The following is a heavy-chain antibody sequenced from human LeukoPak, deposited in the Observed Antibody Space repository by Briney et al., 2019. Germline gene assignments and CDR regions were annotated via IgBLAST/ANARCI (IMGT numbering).Heavy chain of an antibody. CDR3: ARDRNIRDVWFADLDY. CDR2: ISAYNGNT. Sequence: GASVKVSCKASGYTFTSYGISWVRQAPGQGLEWMGWISAYNGNTNYAQKLLGRVTMTTDTSTSTAYMELRSLRSDDTAVYYCARDRNIRDVWFADLDYWGQGTLVTVSS. D-gene: IGHD3-10*01. V-gene: IGHV1-18*01. J-gene: IGHJ4*02. CDR1: GYTFTSYG.